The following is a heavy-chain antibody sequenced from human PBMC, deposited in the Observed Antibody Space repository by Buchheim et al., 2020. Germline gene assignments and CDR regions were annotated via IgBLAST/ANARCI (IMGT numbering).Heavy chain of an antibody. CDR2: IWYDGSNK. D-gene: IGHD6-19*01. Sequence: QVQLVESGGGVVQPGRSLRLSCAASGFTFSSYGMHWVRQVPGKGLEWVAVIWYDGSNKYYADSVKGRFTISRDNSKNTLYLQMNSLRAEDTAVYYCARGYSSGWYGFDYWGQGTL. V-gene: IGHV3-33*01. CDR3: ARGYSSGWYGFDY. J-gene: IGHJ4*02. CDR1: GFTFSSYG.